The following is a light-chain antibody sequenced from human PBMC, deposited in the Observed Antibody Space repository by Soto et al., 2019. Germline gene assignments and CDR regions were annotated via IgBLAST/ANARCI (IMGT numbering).Light chain of an antibody. Sequence: QSVLTQPASVSGSPGQSITISCTGTSSDLGGYNFVSWYQHHPGKAPKLMIYQVSNRPSGVSNRFSGSKSGNTASLTISGLQAEDEADYYCCSYAGSNTPYVFGTGTKLTVL. J-gene: IGLJ1*01. CDR1: SSDLGGYNF. CDR3: CSYAGSNTPYV. V-gene: IGLV2-14*01. CDR2: QVS.